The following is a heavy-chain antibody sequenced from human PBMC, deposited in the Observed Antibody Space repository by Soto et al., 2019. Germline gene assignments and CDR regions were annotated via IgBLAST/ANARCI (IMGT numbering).Heavy chain of an antibody. CDR2: MNPNSGNT. CDR3: AGGTTMGFGEPNAFDI. J-gene: IGHJ3*02. CDR1: GYTFTSYD. D-gene: IGHD3-10*01. V-gene: IGHV1-8*01. Sequence: QVQLVQSGAEVKKPGASVKVSCKASGYTFTSYDINWVRQATGQGLEWMGWMNPNSGNTGYAQKFQGRVTMTRNTSISTAYRELSSLRSEDTAVYYCAGGTTMGFGEPNAFDIGGQGTMVTVSS.